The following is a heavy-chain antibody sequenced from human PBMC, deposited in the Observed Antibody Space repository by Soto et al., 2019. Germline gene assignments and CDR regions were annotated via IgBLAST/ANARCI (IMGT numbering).Heavy chain of an antibody. CDR1: GGTFSSYA. V-gene: IGHV1-69*13. J-gene: IGHJ6*02. D-gene: IGHD2-2*02. CDR3: ASLVVPAAIGHYYYGMDV. Sequence: SVKVSCKASGGTFSSYAISWVRQAPGQGLEWMGGIIPIFGTANYAQKFQGRVTITADESTSTAYMELSSLRSEDTAVYYCASLVVPAAIGHYYYGMDVWGQGTTVTV. CDR2: IIPIFGTA.